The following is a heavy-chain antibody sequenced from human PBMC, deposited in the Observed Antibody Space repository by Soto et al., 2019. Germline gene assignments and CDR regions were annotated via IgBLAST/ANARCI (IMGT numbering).Heavy chain of an antibody. CDR2: ISSSSYI. CDR3: ARGGYCSGGSCYSRPDLDAFDI. V-gene: IGHV3-21*01. J-gene: IGHJ3*02. Sequence: GGSLRLSCAASGFTFSSYSMNWVRQAPGKGLEWVSSISSSSYIYYADSVKGRFTISRDNAKNSLYLQMNSLRAEDTAVYYCARGGYCSGGSCYSRPDLDAFDIWGQGTMVTVSS. D-gene: IGHD2-15*01. CDR1: GFTFSSYS.